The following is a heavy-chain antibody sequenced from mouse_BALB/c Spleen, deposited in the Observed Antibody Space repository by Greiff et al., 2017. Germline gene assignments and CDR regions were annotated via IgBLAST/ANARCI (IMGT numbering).Heavy chain of an antibody. Sequence: DVQLQESGPGLVKPSQSLSLTCTVTGYSITSDYAWNWIRQFPGNKLEWMGYISYSGSTSYNPSLKSRISITRDTSKNQFFLQLNSVTTEDTATYYCARSPTYYDYDGAMDYWGQGTSVTVSS. D-gene: IGHD2-4*01. CDR1: GYSITSDYA. V-gene: IGHV3-2*02. CDR2: ISYSGST. CDR3: ARSPTYYDYDGAMDY. J-gene: IGHJ4*01.